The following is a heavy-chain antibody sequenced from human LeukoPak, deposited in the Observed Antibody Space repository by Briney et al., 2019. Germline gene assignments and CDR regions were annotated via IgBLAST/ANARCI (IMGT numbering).Heavy chain of an antibody. V-gene: IGHV7-4-1*02. CDR3: ARAKNYDILTGTYGMDA. CDR2: INTNTGNP. Sequence: ASVKVSCKASGYTFTSYAMNWVRQAPGQGLEWMGWINTNTGNPTYAQGFTGRFVFSLDTSVSTAYLQISSLKAEDTAVYYCARAKNYDILTGTYGMDAWGQGTMVTVSS. CDR1: GYTFTSYA. D-gene: IGHD3-9*01. J-gene: IGHJ6*02.